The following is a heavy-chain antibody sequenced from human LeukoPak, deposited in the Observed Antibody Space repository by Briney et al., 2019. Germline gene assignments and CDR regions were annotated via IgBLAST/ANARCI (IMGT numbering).Heavy chain of an antibody. Sequence: GASVKVSCKASGGTFSSYAISWVRQAPGQGLEWMGGIIPVFGTTNYAQKFQGRVTITADGSTSTAYMELSSLRSEDTAVYYCARRRGRQSGRYGMDVWGQGTTVTVSS. V-gene: IGHV1-69*13. CDR2: IIPVFGTT. CDR3: ARRRGRQSGRYGMDV. D-gene: IGHD3-10*01. J-gene: IGHJ6*02. CDR1: GGTFSSYA.